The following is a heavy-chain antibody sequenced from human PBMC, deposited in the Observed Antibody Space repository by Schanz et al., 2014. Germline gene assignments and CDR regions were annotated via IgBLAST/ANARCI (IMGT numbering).Heavy chain of an antibody. D-gene: IGHD1-1*01. J-gene: IGHJ4*02. CDR2: INTGGDST. Sequence: EVKLLESGGTLVRPGGSLRLSCAASGFTFSTYAMAWVRQAPGKGLEWVSSINTGGDSTYYADSVKGRFTISRDNSKNTLYLQMNSLRAEDTAVYFCAKIERNEDWGQGTLVTVS. CDR1: GFTFSTYA. CDR3: AKIERNED. V-gene: IGHV3-23*01.